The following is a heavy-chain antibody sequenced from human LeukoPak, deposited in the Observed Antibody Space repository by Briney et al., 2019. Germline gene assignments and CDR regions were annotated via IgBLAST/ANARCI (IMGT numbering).Heavy chain of an antibody. D-gene: IGHD6-19*01. V-gene: IGHV4-34*01. CDR2: INHRGST. CDR1: GGSFSGYY. Sequence: PSETLSLTCAVYGGSFSGYYWSWIRQPPGKGLEWIGEINHRGSTNYNPSLKSRVTISVDTSKNQFSLKLSSVTAADTAVYYCARGRPGPGIAVATRLDYWGQGTLVTVSS. CDR3: ARGRPGPGIAVATRLDY. J-gene: IGHJ4*02.